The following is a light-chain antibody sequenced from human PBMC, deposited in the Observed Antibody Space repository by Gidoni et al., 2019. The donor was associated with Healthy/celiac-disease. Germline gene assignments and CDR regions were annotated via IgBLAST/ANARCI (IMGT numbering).Light chain of an antibody. CDR2: SNN. CDR3: AAWDDSLNGVV. V-gene: IGLV1-44*01. Sequence: QSVLTHPPSASGTPGQRVTIPCSGSSSTIGGNTVNWYQQLPGTAPKLLSYSNNQRPSGVPDRFSGSKSGTSASLAISGLQSEDEADYYCAAWDDSLNGVVIGGGTKLTVL. J-gene: IGLJ2*01. CDR1: SSTIGGNT.